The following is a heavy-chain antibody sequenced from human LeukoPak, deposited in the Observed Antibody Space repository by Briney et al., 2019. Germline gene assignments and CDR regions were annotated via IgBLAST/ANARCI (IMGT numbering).Heavy chain of an antibody. V-gene: IGHV4-30-4*01. CDR1: GGSISSGDYY. Sequence: SETLSLTCTVFGGSISSGDYYWSWIRQPPGKGLEWIGYIYYSGSTYYNPSLKSRVTISVDTSKNQFSLKLSSVTAADTAVYYCAREKAARPGDYYYGMDVWGQGTTVTVSS. J-gene: IGHJ6*02. CDR2: IYYSGST. CDR3: AREKAARPGDYYYGMDV. D-gene: IGHD6-6*01.